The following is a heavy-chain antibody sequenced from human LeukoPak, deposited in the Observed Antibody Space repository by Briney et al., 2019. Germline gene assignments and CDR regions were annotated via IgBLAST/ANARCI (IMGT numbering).Heavy chain of an antibody. CDR2: VHLDGRT. V-gene: IGHV4-4*02. CDR1: GGSISSTNR. Sequence: SETLSLTCGVSGGSISSTNRWTWVRQPPGKGLEWIGEVHLDGRTNYNPSLESRLTMSVDFSENHISLKLTSVTAADTAVYYCAREGGFYRPLDYSGQGTLVTVSS. CDR3: AREGGFYRPLDY. J-gene: IGHJ4*02. D-gene: IGHD3-3*01.